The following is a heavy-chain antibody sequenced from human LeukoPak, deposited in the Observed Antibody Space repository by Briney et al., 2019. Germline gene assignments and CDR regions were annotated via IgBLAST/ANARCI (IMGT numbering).Heavy chain of an antibody. CDR1: GFTFSSYG. CDR3: AKASSYGYSYYYYMDV. V-gene: IGHV3-30*02. Sequence: SGGSLRHSCAASGFTFSSYGMHWVRQAPGKGLEWVAFIRYDGSNKYYADSVKGRFTISRDNSKNTLYLQMNSLRAEDTAVYYCAKASSYGYSYYYYMDVWGKGTTVTVSS. D-gene: IGHD5-18*01. CDR2: IRYDGSNK. J-gene: IGHJ6*03.